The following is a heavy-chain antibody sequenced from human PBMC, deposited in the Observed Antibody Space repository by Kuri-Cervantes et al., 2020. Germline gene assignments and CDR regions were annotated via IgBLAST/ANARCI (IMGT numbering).Heavy chain of an antibody. V-gene: IGHV7-4-1*02. D-gene: IGHD3-10*01. CDR1: GYTFTSYG. CDR3: ARAILTMVRGDAFDI. Sequence: ASVKVSCKAPGYTFTSYGISWVRQAPGQGLEWMGWINTNTGNPTYAQGFTGRFVFSLDTSVSTAYLQISSLKAEDTAVYYCARAILTMVRGDAFDIWGQGTMVTVSS. J-gene: IGHJ3*02. CDR2: INTNTGNP.